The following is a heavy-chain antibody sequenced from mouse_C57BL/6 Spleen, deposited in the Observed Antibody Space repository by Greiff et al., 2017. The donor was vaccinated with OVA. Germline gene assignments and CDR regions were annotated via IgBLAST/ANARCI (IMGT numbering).Heavy chain of an antibody. V-gene: IGHV5-17*01. CDR1: GFTFSDYG. Sequence: DVMLVESGGGLVKPGGSLKLSCAASGFTFSDYGMHWVRQAPEKGLEWVAYISSGSSTIYYADTVKGRFTISRDNAKNTLFLQMTSLRCEDTAMYYCERPLYDYDRAWFAYWGQGTLVTVSA. CDR2: ISSGSSTI. D-gene: IGHD2-4*01. CDR3: ERPLYDYDRAWFAY. J-gene: IGHJ3*01.